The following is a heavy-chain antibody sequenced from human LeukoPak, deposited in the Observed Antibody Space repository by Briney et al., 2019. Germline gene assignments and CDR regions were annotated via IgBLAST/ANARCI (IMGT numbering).Heavy chain of an antibody. D-gene: IGHD1-26*01. V-gene: IGHV4-61*02. CDR3: ARDRGLPWELLL. J-gene: IGHJ4*02. CDR1: GGSIISGSYY. Sequence: SETLSLTCTVSGGSIISGSYYWSWIRQPAGKGLEWLGRIYTSGSTNYNPSLKSRVTISVDTSKNQFSLKLSSVTAADTAVYYCARDRGLPWELLLWGQGTLVTVSS. CDR2: IYTSGST.